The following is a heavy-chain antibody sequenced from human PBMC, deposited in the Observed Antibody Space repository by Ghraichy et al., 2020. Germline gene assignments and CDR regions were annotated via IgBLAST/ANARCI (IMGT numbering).Heavy chain of an antibody. J-gene: IGHJ6*02. CDR1: GGSFTHYY. Sequence: SETLSLTCAVYGGSFTHYYWSWIRQPPGKGLEWIGAINHSGSTNYNPSLKSRFTISVDTSKNQFSLKLTSVTAADTAVYYCARAKHTGNYYYYDGMDVWGQGTTVTVSS. V-gene: IGHV4-34*01. CDR2: INHSGST. D-gene: IGHD1-26*01. CDR3: ARAKHTGNYYYYDGMDV.